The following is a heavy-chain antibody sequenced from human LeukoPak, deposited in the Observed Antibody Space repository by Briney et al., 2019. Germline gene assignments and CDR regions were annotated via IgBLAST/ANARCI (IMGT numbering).Heavy chain of an antibody. J-gene: IGHJ4*02. D-gene: IGHD2-2*01. V-gene: IGHV3-48*01. Sequence: GGSLRLSCAASGFTFSSYSMNWVRQAPGKGLEWVSYVSISSSTIHYADSVKGRFTISRDNSKNTLYLQMNSLKAEDTAVYYCAKDGPIVVVPAAMGWGQGTLVTVSS. CDR2: VSISSSTI. CDR3: AKDGPIVVVPAAMG. CDR1: GFTFSSYS.